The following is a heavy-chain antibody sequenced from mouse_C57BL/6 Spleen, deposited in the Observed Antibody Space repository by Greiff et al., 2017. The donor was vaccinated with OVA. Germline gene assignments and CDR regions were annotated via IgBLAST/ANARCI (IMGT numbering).Heavy chain of an antibody. CDR2: IYPGSGNT. V-gene: IGHV1-76*01. J-gene: IGHJ3*01. CDR1: GYTFTDYY. D-gene: IGHD1-1*01. Sequence: VQGVESGAELVRPGASVKLSCKASGYTFTDYYINWVKQRPGQGLEWIARIYPGSGNTYYNEKFKGKATLTAEKSSSTAYMQLSSLTSEDSAVYFCARSGTTVVESQAYWGQGTLVTVSA. CDR3: ARSGTTVVESQAY.